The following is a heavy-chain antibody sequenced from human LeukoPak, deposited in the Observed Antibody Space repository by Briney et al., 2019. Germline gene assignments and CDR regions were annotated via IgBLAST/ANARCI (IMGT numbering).Heavy chain of an antibody. CDR2: INQDGSEE. CDR1: GFSFSSYW. CDR3: AIAVGWELGY. J-gene: IGHJ4*02. Sequence: PGGSLRLSCAASGFSFSSYWMSWVRQAPGKGPEWMANINQDGSEENYVDSAKGRFTISRDGAKNSLYLLMNSLRAEDTAVYYCAIAVGWELGYWGQGTLVTVSS. D-gene: IGHD1-26*01. V-gene: IGHV3-7*01.